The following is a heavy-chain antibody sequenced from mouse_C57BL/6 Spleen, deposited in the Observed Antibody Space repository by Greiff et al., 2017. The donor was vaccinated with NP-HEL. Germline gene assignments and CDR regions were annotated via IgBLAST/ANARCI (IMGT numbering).Heavy chain of an antibody. V-gene: IGHV1-82*01. CDR1: GYAFSSSW. CDR3: ARRGYYAMDD. Sequence: QVQLKQSGPELVKPGASVKISCKASGYAFSSSWMNWVKQRPGKGLEWIGRIYPGDGDTNYNGKFKGKATLTADKSSSTAYMQLSSLTSEDSAVYFCARRGYYAMDDWGKGTSVTVSS. CDR2: IYPGDGDT. J-gene: IGHJ4*01.